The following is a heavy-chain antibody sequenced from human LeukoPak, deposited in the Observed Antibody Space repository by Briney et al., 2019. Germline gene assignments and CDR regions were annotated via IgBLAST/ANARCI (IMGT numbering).Heavy chain of an antibody. V-gene: IGHV4-34*01. CDR1: GGSFSGYY. Sequence: PSETLSLTCAVYGGSFSGYYWSWIRQPPGKGLEWIGEINHSGSTNYNPSLKSRVTISVDTSKNQFSLKLSSVTAADTAVYYCARGVRSSSWYRYWGQGTLVTVSS. CDR3: ARGVRSSSWYRY. D-gene: IGHD6-13*01. CDR2: INHSGST. J-gene: IGHJ4*02.